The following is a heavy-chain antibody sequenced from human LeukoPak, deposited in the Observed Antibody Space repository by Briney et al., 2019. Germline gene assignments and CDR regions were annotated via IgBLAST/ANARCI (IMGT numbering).Heavy chain of an antibody. CDR2: IYASGSS. D-gene: IGHD1-26*01. Sequence: KPSETLSLTCTVSGVSISSYYWSWIRQPAGKGLEWIGRIYASGSSNYNPSLNSRVTMLVDSSKSHFCLKLLSLTAADTALYYCARDPRGIVGANHNWFDPWGQGTLVTVSS. CDR1: GVSISSYY. V-gene: IGHV4-4*07. J-gene: IGHJ5*02. CDR3: ARDPRGIVGANHNWFDP.